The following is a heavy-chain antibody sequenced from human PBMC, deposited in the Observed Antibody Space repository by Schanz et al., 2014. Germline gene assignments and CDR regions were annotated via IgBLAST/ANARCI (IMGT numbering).Heavy chain of an antibody. V-gene: IGHV4-30-2*06. Sequence: LQLQESGSGLMKPSQTLSLTCAVSGGSISSGGYSWNWIRQSPGKGLEWIGYIYYSGNTYYNPSLKSRVTISVDRSKNQFSLRLDSVTAADTAVYYCASPSGYSDYGTYFDFWGQGTLVTVSS. CDR3: ASPSGYSDYGTYFDF. J-gene: IGHJ4*02. D-gene: IGHD5-12*01. CDR2: IYYSGNT. CDR1: GGSISSGGYS.